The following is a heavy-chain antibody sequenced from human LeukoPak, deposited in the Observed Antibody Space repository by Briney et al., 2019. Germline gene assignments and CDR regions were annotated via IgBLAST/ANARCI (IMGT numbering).Heavy chain of an antibody. J-gene: IGHJ2*01. D-gene: IGHD3-16*01. CDR2: LYYSGST. CDR1: GGSVSNYY. CDR3: ARGAYYWYSDL. V-gene: IGHV4-59*02. Sequence: SETLSLTCTVSGGSVSNYYWSWIRQPPGKGLEWIAYLYYSGSTNYNPSLKSRVTISVDTSKNQFSLKLSSVTAADTAVYYCARGAYYWYSDLWGRGALVTVSS.